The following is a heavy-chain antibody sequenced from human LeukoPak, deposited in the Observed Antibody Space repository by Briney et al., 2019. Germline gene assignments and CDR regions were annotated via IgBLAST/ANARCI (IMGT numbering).Heavy chain of an antibody. J-gene: IGHJ2*01. Sequence: GGSLRLSCAASGFTFSNYWMQWVRQAPGKGLVWVSRINSDGSSTIYADSVKGRFTISRDNAENTLYLQMNSLRAENTAVYFCARPPYSSGSFDLWGRGTLVSVSS. V-gene: IGHV3-74*01. CDR3: ARPPYSSGSFDL. CDR2: INSDGSST. D-gene: IGHD6-19*01. CDR1: GFTFSNYW.